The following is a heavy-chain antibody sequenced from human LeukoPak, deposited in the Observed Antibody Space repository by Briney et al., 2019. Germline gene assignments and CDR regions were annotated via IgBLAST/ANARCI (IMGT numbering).Heavy chain of an antibody. V-gene: IGHV3-30*02. D-gene: IGHD2-2*02. Sequence: GGSLRLSCAASGFTFSSYGMHWVRQAPGKGLEWVAFIRYDGSNKYYADSVKGRFTISRDNSKNTLYLQMNSLRAEDTAVYYFAKGVVPAAIRSYYYYMDVWGKGTTVTVSS. J-gene: IGHJ6*03. CDR3: AKGVVPAAIRSYYYYMDV. CDR1: GFTFSSYG. CDR2: IRYDGSNK.